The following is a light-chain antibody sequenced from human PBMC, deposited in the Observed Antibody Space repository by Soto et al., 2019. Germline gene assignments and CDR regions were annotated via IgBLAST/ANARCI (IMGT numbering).Light chain of an antibody. CDR2: DNS. CDR1: SSNVGNNF. V-gene: IGLV1-51*01. J-gene: IGLJ2*01. CDR3: GTWDTKLNAVV. Sequence: QSVLTQPPSMSAAPGQKVTITCSGSSSNVGNNFVSWYQQLPGTAPKLLIFDNSQRPSGIPDRFFGSKSGTLATLAITGPQTGDEAVYYCGTWDTKLNAVVFGGGTKLTVL.